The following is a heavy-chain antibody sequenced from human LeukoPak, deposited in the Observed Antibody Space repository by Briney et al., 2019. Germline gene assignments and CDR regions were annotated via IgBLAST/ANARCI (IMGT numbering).Heavy chain of an antibody. CDR1: GFIVSNNY. CDR3: ASHVDTVMVDNWFDP. V-gene: IGHV3-53*01. CDR2: IDSGGNT. D-gene: IGHD5-18*01. Sequence: GGSLRLSCAASGFIVSNNYMSWVRQAPGKGLEWVSVIDSGGNTYYADSVRGRFIISRDSSKNTLYLQMNSLRAEDTAVYYCASHVDTVMVDNWFDPWGQGTLVTVSS. J-gene: IGHJ5*02.